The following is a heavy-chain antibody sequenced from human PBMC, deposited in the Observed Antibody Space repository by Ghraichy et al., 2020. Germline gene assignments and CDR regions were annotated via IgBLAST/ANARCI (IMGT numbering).Heavy chain of an antibody. CDR1: GFTFSSYS. Sequence: GGSLRLSCAASGFTFSSYSMNWVRQAPGKGLEWVSYIGSGGSSSYYADSVKGRFTISRDNAKNSVYLDMNSLRAEDTALYYCVRDCCSGRTCTFDNWGQGALVTVSS. D-gene: IGHD2-15*01. CDR3: VRDCCSGRTCTFDN. V-gene: IGHV3-48*04. CDR2: IGSGGSSS. J-gene: IGHJ4*02.